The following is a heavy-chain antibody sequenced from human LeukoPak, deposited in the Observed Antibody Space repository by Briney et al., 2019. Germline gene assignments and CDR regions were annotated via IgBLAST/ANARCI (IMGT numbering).Heavy chain of an antibody. CDR1: GFTFSSYS. CDR3: ARDQGFSYYYYYMDV. D-gene: IGHD3-3*01. CDR2: ISSSGTI. Sequence: PGGSLRLSCAASGFTFSSYSMNWVRQAPGKGLEWVSYISSSGTIYYADSVKGRLTISRDNAKNSLYLQMNSLRAEDTAVYYCARDQGFSYYYYYMDVWGKGTTVTVSS. V-gene: IGHV3-48*04. J-gene: IGHJ6*03.